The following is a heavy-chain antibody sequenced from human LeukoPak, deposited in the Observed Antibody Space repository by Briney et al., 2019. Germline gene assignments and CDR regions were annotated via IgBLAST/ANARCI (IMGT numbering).Heavy chain of an antibody. D-gene: IGHD6-19*01. CDR3: ARNRGWYATDV. V-gene: IGHV4-59*01. J-gene: IGHJ6*02. CDR2: TSYSGST. Sequence: SETLSLTCTVSGGSMSGNYWTWIRQPPGKGLEWIGYTSYSGSTNYNPSLKSRANISVDTSKSHFSLNLSSVTAADTAVYYCARNRGWYATDVWGQGAAVTVSS. CDR1: GGSMSGNY.